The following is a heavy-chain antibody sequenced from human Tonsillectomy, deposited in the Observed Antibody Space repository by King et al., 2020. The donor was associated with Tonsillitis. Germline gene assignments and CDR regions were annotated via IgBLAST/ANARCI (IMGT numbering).Heavy chain of an antibody. CDR1: GVSISSGGYS. V-gene: IGHV4-30-4*07. D-gene: IGHD3/OR15-3a*01. J-gene: IGHJ4*02. Sequence: VQLQESGPGLVKPSQTLSLTCAVSGVSISSGGYSWSWIRQPLGKGLEWIGYIYYSGSTSYNPSLKSRVTISVDTSQNQFSLKLSSVTAADTAVYYCARGQGLARFDSWCPGTLVTVSS. CDR3: ARGQGLARFDS. CDR2: IYYSGST.